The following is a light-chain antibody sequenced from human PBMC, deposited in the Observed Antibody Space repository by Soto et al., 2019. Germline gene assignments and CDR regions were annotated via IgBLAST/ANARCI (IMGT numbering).Light chain of an antibody. J-gene: IGLJ1*01. Sequence: QSALTQPASVSGSPGQSITISCTGTSSDVGGYNYVSWYQQHPGQAPKLMIYDVSTRPSGVSTRFSGSKSGNTASLTISGVQAEDVSYYYCSSYTSSSTYVFGTGTKLTVL. CDR2: DVS. CDR1: SSDVGGYNY. V-gene: IGLV2-14*03. CDR3: SSYTSSSTYV.